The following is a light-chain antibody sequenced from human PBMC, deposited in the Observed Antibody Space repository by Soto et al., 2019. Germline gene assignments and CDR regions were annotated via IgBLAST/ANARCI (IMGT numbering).Light chain of an antibody. CDR3: GSYTSNSIVV. J-gene: IGLJ2*01. CDR2: EVS. CDR1: SSDVGNYNR. Sequence: QSALTQPPSVSGSPGQAVTISCTGTSSDVGNYNRVSWYQQSPGTAPKLMIYEVSHRPSGVPVRFSGSKSGNTASLTISGLQAEDEADYYCGSYTSNSIVVFGGVTKVTVL. V-gene: IGLV2-18*02.